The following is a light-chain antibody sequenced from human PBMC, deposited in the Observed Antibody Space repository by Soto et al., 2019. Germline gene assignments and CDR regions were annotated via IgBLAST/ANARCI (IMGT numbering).Light chain of an antibody. CDR3: QQYHDFQYT. CDR2: KAT. Sequence: DFPMTQSPSTLSASVGGGVTITCRASQSIGCGLAWYQQQPGKAPKLLIYKATNIQRGVSSRSSGSGSGTDFSLTLSSLQPADSATYYCQQYHDFQYTFGQGTKLEI. J-gene: IGKJ2*01. CDR1: QSIGCG. V-gene: IGKV1-5*03.